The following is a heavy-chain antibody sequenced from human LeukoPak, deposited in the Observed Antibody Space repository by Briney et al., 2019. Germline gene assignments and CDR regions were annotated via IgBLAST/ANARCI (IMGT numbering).Heavy chain of an antibody. CDR3: ATDQTGATDAFDI. J-gene: IGHJ3*02. Sequence: GASVTVSCKVSGYTLTELSMHWVRQAPGKGLEWMGGFDPEDGETIYAQKFQGRVTMTEDTSTDTAYMELSSLRSEDTAVYYCATDQTGATDAFDIWGQGTMVTVSS. V-gene: IGHV1-24*01. D-gene: IGHD1-26*01. CDR1: GYTLTELS. CDR2: FDPEDGET.